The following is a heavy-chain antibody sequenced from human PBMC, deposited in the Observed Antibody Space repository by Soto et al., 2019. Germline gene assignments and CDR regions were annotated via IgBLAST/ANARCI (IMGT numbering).Heavy chain of an antibody. J-gene: IGHJ4*02. D-gene: IGHD3-3*02. CDR2: IYAGGST. V-gene: IGHV3-53*01. CDR3: ARHFRRAFDY. CDR1: EXALSSNQ. Sequence: GSLRLSCAASEXALSSNQVTWVRQAPGKGLEFVSLIYAGGSTYYADSVRGRFTISRDNSENTVYLKMERLRADDTAVYFCARHFRRAFDYWGRGTLGTVS.